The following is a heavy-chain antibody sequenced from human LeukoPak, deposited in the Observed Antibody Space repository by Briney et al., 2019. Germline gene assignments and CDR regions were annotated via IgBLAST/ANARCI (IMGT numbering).Heavy chain of an antibody. Sequence: GGSLRLSCAASGFTFSSYAMSWVRQAPGKGLEWVSAISGSGGSTYYADSVKGRFTISRDNSKNTLYLQMNSLRAEDRAVYYCAKLGGDHKYYYYYMDVWGKGTTVTVSS. CDR2: ISGSGGST. J-gene: IGHJ6*03. CDR1: GFTFSSYA. CDR3: AKLGGDHKYYYYYMDV. D-gene: IGHD2-21*02. V-gene: IGHV3-23*01.